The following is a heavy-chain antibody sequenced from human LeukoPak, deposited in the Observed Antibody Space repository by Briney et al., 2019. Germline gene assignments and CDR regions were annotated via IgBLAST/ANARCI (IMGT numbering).Heavy chain of an antibody. Sequence: SGTLSLTCGVSGGSITSTNYWTWVRQPPGKGLEWIGEVNLQGSTNYNPSLKSRVTISVDTSKNQFSLKLSSVTAADTAVYYCARANYVGRWFDPWGQGTLVTVSS. D-gene: IGHD4/OR15-4a*01. CDR1: GGSITSTNY. J-gene: IGHJ5*02. V-gene: IGHV4-4*02. CDR2: VNLQGST. CDR3: ARANYVGRWFDP.